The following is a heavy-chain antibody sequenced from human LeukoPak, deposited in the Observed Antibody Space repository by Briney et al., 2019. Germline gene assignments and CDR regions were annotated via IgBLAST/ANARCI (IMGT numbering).Heavy chain of an antibody. V-gene: IGHV4-30-4*01. D-gene: IGHD4-17*01. CDR3: TRGLTTDKIDY. CDR1: GGSISSDTYI. CDR2: FHYGGTP. Sequence: SETLSLTCTVSGGSISSDTYIWSWVRQSPGNGLEWIERFHYGGTPSYNPSLQSRVTISADTSKNQFSLTLTSMTAPDTAVYYCTRGLTTDKIDYWGQGTLVTVSS. J-gene: IGHJ4*02.